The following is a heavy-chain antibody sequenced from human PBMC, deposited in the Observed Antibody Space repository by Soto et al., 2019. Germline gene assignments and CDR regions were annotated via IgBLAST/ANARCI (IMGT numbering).Heavy chain of an antibody. Sequence: GGSLRLSCAASGFTFSRYAMTWVRLPPGKGLEWVSSIGVTGDTYYADAVKGRFAISRDNSKDTLSLQMSSLRADDTAIYYCVSSYHFDSWGQGTLVTVSS. CDR3: VSSYHFDS. CDR1: GFTFSRYA. V-gene: IGHV3-23*01. CDR2: IGVTGDT. J-gene: IGHJ4*02.